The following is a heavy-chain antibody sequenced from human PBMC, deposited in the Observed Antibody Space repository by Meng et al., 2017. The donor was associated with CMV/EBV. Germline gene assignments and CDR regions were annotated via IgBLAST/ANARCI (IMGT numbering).Heavy chain of an antibody. D-gene: IGHD3-10*01. CDR2: INHSGST. J-gene: IGHJ4*02. Sequence: SETLSLTCAVYGGSFSGYYWSWIRQPPGKGLEWIGEINHSGSTNYNPSLKSRVTISVDTSKYQFSLKLSSVTAADTAVYYCARVARITMVRGQWGGDYWGQGTLVTVSS. CDR3: ARVARITMVRGQWGGDY. V-gene: IGHV4-34*01. CDR1: GGSFSGYY.